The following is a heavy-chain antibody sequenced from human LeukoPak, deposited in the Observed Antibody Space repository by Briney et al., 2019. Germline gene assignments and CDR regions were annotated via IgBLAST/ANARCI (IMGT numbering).Heavy chain of an antibody. CDR2: IKQDGSEK. D-gene: IGHD2-15*01. Sequence: GGSLRLSCAASGFTFSSYWMSWVRQAPGKGLEWVANIKQDGSEKYYVDSVKGRFTISRDNAKNSLYLQMNSLRAEDTAVYYCARVRKSFYSDAFDIWGQGTMVTVSS. V-gene: IGHV3-7*01. CDR3: ARVRKSFYSDAFDI. J-gene: IGHJ3*02. CDR1: GFTFSSYW.